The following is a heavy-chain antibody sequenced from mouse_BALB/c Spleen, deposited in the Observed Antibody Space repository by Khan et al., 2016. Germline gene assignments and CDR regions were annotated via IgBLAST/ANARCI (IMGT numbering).Heavy chain of an antibody. CDR2: IYPGDGDT. J-gene: IGHJ2*01. CDR1: GYTFTSYW. Sequence: QVQLQQSGAELARPGASVKLSCKASGYTFTSYWMQWVKQRPGQGLEWIGAIYPGDGDTRYTQKFKGKATLTADKSFSTAYMQLSSLASEDSAVYYCARRIYYGNYDYFDYWGQGTTLTVSS. CDR3: ARRIYYGNYDYFDY. D-gene: IGHD2-1*01. V-gene: IGHV1-87*01.